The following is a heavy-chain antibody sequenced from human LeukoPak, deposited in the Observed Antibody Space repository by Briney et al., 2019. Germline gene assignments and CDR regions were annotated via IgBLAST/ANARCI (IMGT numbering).Heavy chain of an antibody. Sequence: ASVKVSCKASGYTFTGYYMHWVRQAPGQGLEWMGWINPNSGGTNYAQKFQGRVTMTRDTSISTAYMDLSRLRSDDTAVYYCARSGDSSGYYHPPDFDYWGQGTLVTVSS. CDR2: INPNSGGT. CDR3: ARSGDSSGYYHPPDFDY. D-gene: IGHD3-22*01. V-gene: IGHV1-2*02. J-gene: IGHJ4*02. CDR1: GYTFTGYY.